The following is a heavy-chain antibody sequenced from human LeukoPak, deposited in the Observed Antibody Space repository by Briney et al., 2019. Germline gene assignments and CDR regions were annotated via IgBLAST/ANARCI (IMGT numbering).Heavy chain of an antibody. J-gene: IGHJ5*02. CDR2: IWYSGST. CDR1: GGSISRYH. V-gene: IGHV4-59*01. D-gene: IGHD3-3*01. Sequence: SETLSLTCTVSGGSISRYHWSWIRQSPEKGLEWIGYIWYSGSTNYNPSLKSRVTISVDTSKNHFSLRLSSVTAADTAEYYCARGVTMARRFDPWGQGTLVTVSS. CDR3: ARGVTMARRFDP.